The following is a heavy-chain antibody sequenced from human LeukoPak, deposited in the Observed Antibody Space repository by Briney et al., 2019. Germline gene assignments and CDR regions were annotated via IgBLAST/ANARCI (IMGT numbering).Heavy chain of an antibody. D-gene: IGHD1-26*01. J-gene: IGHJ4*02. Sequence: PSETLSLTCTVYGGSISSYYWSSVRQPPGKGLEWIGYISDSGSTNYNPPLKSRVTISRDTSKNQVSLKMRFVTAADTVVYFCASLGGTYDCWRRGTLVTDSS. CDR3: ASLGGTYDC. CDR1: GGSISSYY. CDR2: ISDSGST. V-gene: IGHV4-59*08.